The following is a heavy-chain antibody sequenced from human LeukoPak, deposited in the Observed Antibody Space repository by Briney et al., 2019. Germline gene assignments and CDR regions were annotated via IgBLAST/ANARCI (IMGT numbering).Heavy chain of an antibody. J-gene: IGHJ5*02. CDR3: ARDGSVQEMATIPYET. CDR2: ISSSSSYI. D-gene: IGHD5-24*01. CDR1: GFTFSSYS. V-gene: IGHV3-21*01. Sequence: PGRSLRLSCAASGFTFSSYSMNWVRQAPGKGLEWVSSISSSSSYIYYADSVKGRFTISRDNAKNSLYLQMNSLRAEDTAVYYCARDGSVQEMATIPYETWGQGTLVTVSS.